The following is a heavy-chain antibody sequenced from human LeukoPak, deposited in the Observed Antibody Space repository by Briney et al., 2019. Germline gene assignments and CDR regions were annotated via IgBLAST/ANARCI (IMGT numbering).Heavy chain of an antibody. CDR3: AVCHWHSSGCRNDY. CDR2: ISTSGSTI. CDR1: GFTFSSYE. D-gene: IGHD6-19*01. Sequence: PGTSLRLSCAASGFTFSSYEMNWVRQAPGKGLDWVSYISTSGSTIYYADSVKGRFTISRDNAKNSLYLQMNSLRAEDTAVYYCAVCHWHSSGCRNDYWGQGTLVTVSS. J-gene: IGHJ4*02. V-gene: IGHV3-48*03.